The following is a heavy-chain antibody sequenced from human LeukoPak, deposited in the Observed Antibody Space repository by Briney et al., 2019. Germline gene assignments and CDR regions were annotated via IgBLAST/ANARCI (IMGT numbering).Heavy chain of an antibody. D-gene: IGHD6-6*01. J-gene: IGHJ4*02. CDR2: ISGDGGST. CDR1: EFTFDDYA. Sequence: GGSLRLSCAASEFTFDDYAMHWVRQAPGKGLEWVSLISGDGGSTYYADSVKGRFTISRDNSKNSLYLQMNSLRTEDTALYYCAKDIWVGLGQLVRTGFDYWGQGTLVTVSS. CDR3: AKDIWVGLGQLVRTGFDY. V-gene: IGHV3-43*02.